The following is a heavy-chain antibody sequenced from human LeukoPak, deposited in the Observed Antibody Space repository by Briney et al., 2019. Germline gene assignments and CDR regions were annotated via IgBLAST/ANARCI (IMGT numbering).Heavy chain of an antibody. CDR2: INHSGST. D-gene: IGHD2-15*01. V-gene: IGHV4-34*01. CDR3: ARLVVVAATTDY. Sequence: SETLSLTCAVYGGSFSGYYWSWIRQPPGKGLEWIGEINHSGSTNYNPSLKSRVTISVDTSKNQFSLKLSSVTAADTAVYYCARLVVVAATTDYWSQGTLVTVSS. J-gene: IGHJ4*02. CDR1: GGSFSGYY.